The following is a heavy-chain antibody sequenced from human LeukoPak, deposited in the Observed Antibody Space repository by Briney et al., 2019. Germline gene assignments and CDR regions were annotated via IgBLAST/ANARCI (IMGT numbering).Heavy chain of an antibody. CDR1: GFTFNNYA. CDR3: ARDRGRYYDSRGFFDS. J-gene: IGHJ4*02. Sequence: GGSLRLSCAASGFTFNNYAMSWFRQTPGKGLEWVSAISGSGDRTYYADSVKGRFTISRDNSKDTLYLQMSSVRVDDTAVYYCARDRGRYYDSRGFFDSWGQGILVTVST. V-gene: IGHV3-23*01. D-gene: IGHD3-22*01. CDR2: ISGSGDRT.